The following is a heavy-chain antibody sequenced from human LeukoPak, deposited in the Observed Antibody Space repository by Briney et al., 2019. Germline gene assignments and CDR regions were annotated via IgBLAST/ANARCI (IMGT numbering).Heavy chain of an antibody. Sequence: PSVKVSCKASGGTFSSYAISWVRQAPGQGLEWMGGIIPIFGTANYAQKFQGRVTITADESTSTAYMELSSLRSEDTAVYYCARDPSSSGWLYDAFDIWGQGTTVTVSS. CDR2: IIPIFGTA. CDR3: ARDPSSSGWLYDAFDI. CDR1: GGTFSSYA. V-gene: IGHV1-69*01. J-gene: IGHJ3*02. D-gene: IGHD6-19*01.